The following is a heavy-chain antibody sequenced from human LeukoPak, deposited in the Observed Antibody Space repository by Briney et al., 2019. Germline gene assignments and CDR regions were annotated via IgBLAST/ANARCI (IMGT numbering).Heavy chain of an antibody. CDR2: ISGSGGST. CDR1: GFTFSSYA. D-gene: IGHD6-13*01. V-gene: IGHV3-23*01. Sequence: GGSLRLSCAASGFTFSSYAMSWVRQAPGKGLEWVSAISGSGGSTYYADSVKGRFTISRDNSKNTLYLQMNSLRAEDTAVYYCAKDFSSSWLKYYYYGMDVWGQGTTVTVSS. CDR3: AKDFSSSWLKYYYYGMDV. J-gene: IGHJ6*02.